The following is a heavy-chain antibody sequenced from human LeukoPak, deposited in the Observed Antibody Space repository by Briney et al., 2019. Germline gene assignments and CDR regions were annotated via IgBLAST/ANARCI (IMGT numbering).Heavy chain of an antibody. CDR2: ISWNSGSF. D-gene: IGHD3-22*01. CDR1: GFTFEDYA. Sequence: GGSLRLSCAASGFTFEDYAMHWVRQVAGKDLEGVSGISWNSGSFGYANSVKGRFTIFSDNAKNSLYLQMNSLRADDTALYHCAKGYDSSGDYYGDAFYIWGQGTMVTVSS. J-gene: IGHJ3*02. CDR3: AKGYDSSGDYYGDAFYI. V-gene: IGHV3-9*01.